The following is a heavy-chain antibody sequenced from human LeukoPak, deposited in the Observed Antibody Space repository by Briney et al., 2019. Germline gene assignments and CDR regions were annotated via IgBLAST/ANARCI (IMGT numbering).Heavy chain of an antibody. CDR1: GGSISSGDYY. CDR2: IYYSGST. J-gene: IGHJ4*02. V-gene: IGHV4-30-4*08. CDR3: ARGVMGDRNDYFDY. D-gene: IGHD3-16*01. Sequence: PSETLSLTCTVSGGSISSGDYYWSWIRQPPGKGLEWIGYIYYSGSTYYNPSLKSRVTISVDTSKNQFSLKLSSVTAADTAVSYCARGVMGDRNDYFDYWGQGTLVTVS.